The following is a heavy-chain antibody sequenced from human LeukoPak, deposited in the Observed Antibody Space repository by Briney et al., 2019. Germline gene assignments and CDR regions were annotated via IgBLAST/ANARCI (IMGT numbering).Heavy chain of an antibody. D-gene: IGHD4/OR15-4a*01. J-gene: IGHJ4*02. Sequence: SQTLSLTCTVSGGSISSDSYYWSWIPQPAGKGLEWIGRIYTSGSTNYNPSLKSRVTISVDTSKNQFSLKLSSVTAADTAVYYCARDGAVPYYFDYWGQGTLVTVSS. CDR1: GGSISSDSYY. CDR3: ARDGAVPYYFDY. CDR2: IYTSGST. V-gene: IGHV4-61*02.